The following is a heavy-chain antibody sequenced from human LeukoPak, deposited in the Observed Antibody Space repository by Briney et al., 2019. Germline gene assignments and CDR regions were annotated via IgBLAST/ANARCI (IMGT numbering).Heavy chain of an antibody. Sequence: SETLSLTCTVSGGSISSYYWSWIRQPPGKGLEWIGYIYDSGSTNYNPSLKSRVTISVDTSKNQFSLELSSVTAADTAVYYCARYSGTYYIYWGQGTLVTVSS. J-gene: IGHJ4*02. D-gene: IGHD1-26*01. CDR3: ARYSGTYYIY. V-gene: IGHV4-59*01. CDR2: IYDSGST. CDR1: GGSISSYY.